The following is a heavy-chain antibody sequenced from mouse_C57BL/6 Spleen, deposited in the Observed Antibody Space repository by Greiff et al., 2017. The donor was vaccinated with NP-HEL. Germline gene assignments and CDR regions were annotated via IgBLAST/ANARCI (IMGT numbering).Heavy chain of an antibody. CDR2: ISYDGSN. J-gene: IGHJ1*03. D-gene: IGHD1-1*01. V-gene: IGHV3-6*01. Sequence: DVKLQESGPGLVKPSQSLSLTCSVTGYSITSGYYWNWIRQFPGNKLEWMGYISYDGSNNYNPSLKNRIPITRDTSKNQFFLKLNSVTTEDTATYYCARVAPDYYGSSYWYFDVWGTGTTVTVSS. CDR1: GYSITSGYY. CDR3: ARVAPDYYGSSYWYFDV.